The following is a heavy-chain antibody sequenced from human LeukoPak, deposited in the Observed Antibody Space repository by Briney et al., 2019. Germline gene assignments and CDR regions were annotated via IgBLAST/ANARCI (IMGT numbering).Heavy chain of an antibody. V-gene: IGHV1-24*01. D-gene: IGHD1-26*01. CDR1: GNSLSETS. Sequence: ASVKVSCKVSGNSLSETSIHWVRQAPGQWLEWMGGFDPEDGEPIFAQRFQGRFSMTEDTSADTAYMELSSLRPEDTAVYYCATADKWEPLDYWGQGTLVTVSS. J-gene: IGHJ4*02. CDR3: ATADKWEPLDY. CDR2: FDPEDGEP.